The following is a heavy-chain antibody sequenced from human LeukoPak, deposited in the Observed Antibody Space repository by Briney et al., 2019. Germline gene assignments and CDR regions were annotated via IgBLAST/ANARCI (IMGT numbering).Heavy chain of an antibody. CDR2: IWYDGSNK. D-gene: IGHD5-18*01. Sequence: GGSLRLSCAASGFTFSSYGMHWVRQAPGKGLEWVAVIWYDGSNKYYADSVKGRFTISRDNSKNTLYLQMNSLRAEETAVYYGARGHSYGYVGPGVRQYFDYWGQGTLVTVSS. CDR3: ARGHSYGYVGPGVRQYFDY. J-gene: IGHJ4*02. V-gene: IGHV3-33*01. CDR1: GFTFSSYG.